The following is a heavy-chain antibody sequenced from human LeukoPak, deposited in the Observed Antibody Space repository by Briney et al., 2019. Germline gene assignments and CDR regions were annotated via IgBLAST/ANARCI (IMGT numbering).Heavy chain of an antibody. Sequence: SETLSFTCSVSGGSISSSSYYWGWIRQPPGKGLEWIGSLYYGGSTYYNPSLRSRVTISVDTSKSQFSLKLSSVTAADTAVYYCARGVAAAGLPLYMDVWGKGTTVTVSS. J-gene: IGHJ6*03. V-gene: IGHV4-39*01. CDR1: GGSISSSSYY. CDR3: ARGVAAAGLPLYMDV. CDR2: LYYGGST. D-gene: IGHD6-13*01.